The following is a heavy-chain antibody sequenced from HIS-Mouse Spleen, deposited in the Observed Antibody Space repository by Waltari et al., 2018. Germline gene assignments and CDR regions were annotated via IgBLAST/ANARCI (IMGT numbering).Heavy chain of an antibody. Sequence: QVQLQQWGAGLLKPSETLSLTCAVYGGSFSGYYWSWIRQPPGKGLEWMGEINHSGRTNYNPSLKSRVTISVDTSKNQFSLKLSSVTAADTAVYYCARGRYYYGSGVNYFDYWGQGTLVTVSS. D-gene: IGHD3-10*01. CDR1: GGSFSGYY. CDR3: ARGRYYYGSGVNYFDY. J-gene: IGHJ4*02. V-gene: IGHV4-34*01. CDR2: INHSGRT.